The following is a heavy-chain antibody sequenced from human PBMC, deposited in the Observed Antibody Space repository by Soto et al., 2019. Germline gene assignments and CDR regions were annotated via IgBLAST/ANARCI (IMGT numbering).Heavy chain of an antibody. D-gene: IGHD1-7*01. CDR2: IYSGGST. CDR1: GFTVSSNY. CDR3: AKGDPNWNYVLDA. Sequence: GGSLRLSCAASGFTVSSNYMSWVRQAPGKGLEWVSVIYSGGSTYYADSVKGRFTISRDNSRNTLHLQMNSLRAEDTAVYFCAKGDPNWNYVLDAWGQGTLVTVSS. V-gene: IGHV3-66*01. J-gene: IGHJ5*02.